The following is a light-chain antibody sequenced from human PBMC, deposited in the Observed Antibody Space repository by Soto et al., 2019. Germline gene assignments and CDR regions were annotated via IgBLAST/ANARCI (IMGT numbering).Light chain of an antibody. J-gene: IGKJ5*01. CDR2: DAS. Sequence: DIQITHSPSSLSASVGDRVTITFQASQDISNYLNWYQQKPGKAPKLLIYDASNLETGVPSRFSGSGSGTDFTFTISSLQPEDIATYYCQKYDNPTITFGQGTRLEIK. CDR3: QKYDNPTIT. CDR1: QDISNY. V-gene: IGKV1-33*01.